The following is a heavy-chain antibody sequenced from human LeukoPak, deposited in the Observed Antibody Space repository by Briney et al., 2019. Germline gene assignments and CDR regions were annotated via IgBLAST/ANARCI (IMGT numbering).Heavy chain of an antibody. CDR2: INPRTGDR. V-gene: IGHV1-8*01. D-gene: IGHD2-2*01. J-gene: IGHJ4*02. Sequence: EASVTVSCKASGYTFTSHDINWVRQASGQGPEWMGWINPRTGDRGYAQKFQGRVTITRSTSMNTAYMELSSLRSEDTAVYYCTRHTSPTFDYWGQGTLVTVSS. CDR1: GYTFTSHD. CDR3: TRHTSPTFDY.